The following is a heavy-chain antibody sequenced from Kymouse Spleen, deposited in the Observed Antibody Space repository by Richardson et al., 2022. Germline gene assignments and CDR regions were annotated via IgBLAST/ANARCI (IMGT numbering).Heavy chain of an antibody. J-gene: IGHJ4*02. Sequence: EVQLVESGGGLVQPGGSLKLSCAASGFTFSGSAMHWVRQASGKGLEWVGRIRSKANSYATAYAASVKGRFTISRDDSKNTAYLQMNSLKTEDTAVYYCTRHNWNYPYFDYWGQGTLVTVSS. CDR1: GFTFSGSA. CDR3: TRHNWNYPYFDY. CDR2: IRSKANSYAT. D-gene: IGHD1-7*01. V-gene: IGHV3-73*02.